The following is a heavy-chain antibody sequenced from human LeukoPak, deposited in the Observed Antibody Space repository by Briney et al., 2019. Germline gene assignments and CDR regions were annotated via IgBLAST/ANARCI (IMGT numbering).Heavy chain of an antibody. V-gene: IGHV1-69*04. D-gene: IGHD2-15*01. J-gene: IGHJ6*02. Sequence: SVKVSCTASGGTFSSYAISWVRQAPGQGLEWMGSIIPILGIANYAQKFQGRVTITADKSTSTAYMELSSLRSGDTAVYYCARESPYLGYCSGGSCYYYGMDVWGQGTTVTVSS. CDR2: IIPILGIA. CDR3: ARESPYLGYCSGGSCYYYGMDV. CDR1: GGTFSSYA.